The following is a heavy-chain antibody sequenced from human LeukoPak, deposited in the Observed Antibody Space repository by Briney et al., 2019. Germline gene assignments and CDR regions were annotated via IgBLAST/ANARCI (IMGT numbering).Heavy chain of an antibody. CDR3: ARGGGDNNLLDF. CDR1: GYTFTSYG. Sequence: ASVKVSCKASGYTFTSYGISWVRQAPGQGLEWMGWISAYNGDTTYAQTFQGRVIMTSDAFTRTVYMELRSLRSDDTAVYYCARGGGDNNLLDFWGQGTLVTVSS. J-gene: IGHJ4*02. D-gene: IGHD2-21*02. V-gene: IGHV1-18*01. CDR2: ISAYNGDT.